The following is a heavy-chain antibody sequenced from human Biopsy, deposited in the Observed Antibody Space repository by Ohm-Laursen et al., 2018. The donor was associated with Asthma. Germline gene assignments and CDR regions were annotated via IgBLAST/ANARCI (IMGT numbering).Heavy chain of an antibody. Sequence: TLSLTCPVSGGSIRSSDYYWGWIRQSPGKGLEWIGTVFSSGTTHYNPSLKGRVTISIGSSRTHFFLNLASVTAADTGVYYCARHWSGNGWHDIYNWFDPWGQGTQVTVSS. D-gene: IGHD1-1*01. J-gene: IGHJ5*01. CDR2: VFSSGTT. CDR1: GGSIRSSDYY. CDR3: ARHWSGNGWHDIYNWFDP. V-gene: IGHV4-39*01.